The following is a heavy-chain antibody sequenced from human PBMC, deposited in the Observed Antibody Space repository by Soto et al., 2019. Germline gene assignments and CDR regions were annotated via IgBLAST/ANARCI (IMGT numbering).Heavy chain of an antibody. CDR3: ARRGIFGVVTFDY. CDR1: GGSISSSSYY. D-gene: IGHD3-3*01. J-gene: IGHJ4*02. Sequence: SETLSLTCTVSGGSISSSSYYWGWIRQPPGKGLEWIGSIYYSGSTYYNPSLKSRVTISVDTSKNQFSLKLSSVTAADTAVYYCARRGIFGVVTFDYWGQGTLVTVSS. CDR2: IYYSGST. V-gene: IGHV4-39*01.